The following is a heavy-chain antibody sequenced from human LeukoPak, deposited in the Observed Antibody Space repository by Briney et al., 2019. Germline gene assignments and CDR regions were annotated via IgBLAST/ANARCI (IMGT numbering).Heavy chain of an antibody. CDR2: IRGNAYGGTT. CDR1: GFTFGDFI. V-gene: IGHV3-49*03. Sequence: GSLRLSCTASGFTFGDFIMSWFCQAPGKGLEWVGFIRGNAYGGTTEYAASVKGRFTISRDDSKSIAYLQMNSLKTEDTAVYYCTRGYCSNGVCYGPPYYYYYMDVWGKETTVTVSS. CDR3: TRGYCSNGVCYGPPYYYYYMDV. J-gene: IGHJ6*03. D-gene: IGHD2-8*01.